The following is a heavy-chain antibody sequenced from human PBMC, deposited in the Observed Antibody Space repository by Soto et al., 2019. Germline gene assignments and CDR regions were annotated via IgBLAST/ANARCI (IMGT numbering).Heavy chain of an antibody. CDR1: GGSISSGGYY. J-gene: IGHJ4*02. Sequence: SEALSLTCTVSGGSISSGGYYWSWIRQHPGKGLEWIGYIYYSGSTNYNPSLKSRVTISVDTSKNQFSLKLSSVTAADTAVYYCAGTNTAPLDYWGQGTLVTVSS. V-gene: IGHV4-61*08. CDR2: IYYSGST. CDR3: AGTNTAPLDY. D-gene: IGHD5-18*01.